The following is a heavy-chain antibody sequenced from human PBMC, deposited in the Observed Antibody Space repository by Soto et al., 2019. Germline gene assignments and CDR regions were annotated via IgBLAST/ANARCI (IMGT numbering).Heavy chain of an antibody. Sequence: SETQSLTCTVTGDSINNRSYYWGWIRQPPGKGLEWIGSIYYSGSTYNNPSLKSRVSMSVDTSKNQFSLKLRSVTAADTALYYCAGQRTSVVTQAYFDSWGQGSLVTVSS. CDR2: IYYSGST. J-gene: IGHJ4*02. D-gene: IGHD2-21*02. CDR3: AGQRTSVVTQAYFDS. CDR1: GDSINNRSYY. V-gene: IGHV4-39*01.